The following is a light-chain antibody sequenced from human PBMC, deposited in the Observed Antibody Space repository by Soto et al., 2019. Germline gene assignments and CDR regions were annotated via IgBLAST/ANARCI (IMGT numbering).Light chain of an antibody. CDR3: LQFDNWPAWT. J-gene: IGKJ1*01. V-gene: IGKV3-15*01. Sequence: EIVMTQSPVTVSVSPGQRATLSCGTSQSITTNLAWYQQKPGQAPRLLIYGASTRATGIPARFTGSGSGTEFTLTISSLQPEDFAVYYCLQFDNWPAWTFGHGTRVEV. CDR1: QSITTN. CDR2: GAS.